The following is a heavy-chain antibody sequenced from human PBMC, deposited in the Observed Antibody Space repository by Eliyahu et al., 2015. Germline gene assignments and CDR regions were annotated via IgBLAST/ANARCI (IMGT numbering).Heavy chain of an antibody. CDR1: GFTFSSYA. Sequence: SCAASGFTFSSYAMSWVRQAPGKGLEWVSAISGSGGSTYYADSVKGRFTISRDNSKNTLYLQMNSLRAEDTAVYYCAKRTMVRGAPDWFDSWGQGTLVTVSS. D-gene: IGHD3-10*01. J-gene: IGHJ5*01. CDR3: AKRTMVRGAPDWFDS. CDR2: ISGSGGST. V-gene: IGHV3-23*01.